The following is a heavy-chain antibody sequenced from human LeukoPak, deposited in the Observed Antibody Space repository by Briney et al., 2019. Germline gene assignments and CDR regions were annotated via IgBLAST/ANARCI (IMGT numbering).Heavy chain of an antibody. J-gene: IGHJ6*03. V-gene: IGHV1-69*05. CDR3: ARSGTTGTHYYYYYMDV. CDR2: IIPIFGTA. Sequence: ASVKVSCKASGGTFSSYAISWVRQAPGQGLEWMGGIIPIFGTANYAQKFQGRVTITTDESTSTAYTELSSLRSEDTAVYYCARSGTTGTHYYYYYMDVWGKGTTVTVSS. CDR1: GGTFSSYA. D-gene: IGHD1-1*01.